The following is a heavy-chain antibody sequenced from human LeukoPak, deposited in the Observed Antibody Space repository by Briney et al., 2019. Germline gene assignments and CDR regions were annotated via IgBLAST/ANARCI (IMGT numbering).Heavy chain of an antibody. D-gene: IGHD4-17*01. Sequence: TSETLSLTCAVYGGSFSGYYWSWIRQPPGKGLEWIGEINHSGSTNYNPSLKSRVTISVDTSKNQFSLKLSSVTAADTAVHYCARDSTVTTFDYWGQGTLVTVSS. CDR1: GGSFSGYY. CDR2: INHSGST. V-gene: IGHV4-34*01. J-gene: IGHJ4*02. CDR3: ARDSTVTTFDY.